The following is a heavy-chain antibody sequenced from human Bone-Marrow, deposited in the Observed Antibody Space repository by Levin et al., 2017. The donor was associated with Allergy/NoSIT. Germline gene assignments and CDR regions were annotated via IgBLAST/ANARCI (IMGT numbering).Heavy chain of an antibody. CDR2: ISSSGSTI. CDR3: ARAHYDFWSGYYTSYYYYGMDV. CDR1: GFTFSSYE. Sequence: PGGSLRLSCAASGFTFSSYEMNWVRQAPGKGLEWVSYISSSGSTIYYADSVKGRFTISRDNAKNSLYLQMNSLRAEDTAVYYCARAHYDFWSGYYTSYYYYGMDVWGQGTTVTVSS. D-gene: IGHD3-3*01. J-gene: IGHJ6*02. V-gene: IGHV3-48*03.